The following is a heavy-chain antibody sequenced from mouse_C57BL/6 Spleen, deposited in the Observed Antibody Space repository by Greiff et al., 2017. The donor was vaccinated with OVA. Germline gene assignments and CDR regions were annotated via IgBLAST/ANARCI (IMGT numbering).Heavy chain of an antibody. J-gene: IGHJ1*03. D-gene: IGHD2-5*01. CDR1: GYTFTDHT. Sequence: SAAELVKPGASVKISCKVSGYTFTDHTIHWMKQRPEQGLEWIGYIYPRDGSTKYNEKFKGKATLTADKSSSTAYMQLNSLTSEDSAVYFCARLNYSNYWYFDVWGTGTTVTVSS. CDR2: IYPRDGST. V-gene: IGHV1-78*01. CDR3: ARLNYSNYWYFDV.